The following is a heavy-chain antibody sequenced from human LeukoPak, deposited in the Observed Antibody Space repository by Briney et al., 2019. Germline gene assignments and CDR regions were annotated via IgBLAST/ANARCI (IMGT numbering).Heavy chain of an antibody. CDR2: ISGYNGNT. J-gene: IGHJ4*02. D-gene: IGHD3-3*01. CDR1: VYPFTTFG. CDR3: ARGPMSGYFPLLY. Sequence: APVTVSFKTSVYPFTTFGINWVRQAPGQGLEWMGWISGYNGNTIYAQNLQGRVTMTRDTSTSIHYMELSSLRSDDTAVYYCARGPMSGYFPLLYWGQGTLVTVSS. V-gene: IGHV1-18*01.